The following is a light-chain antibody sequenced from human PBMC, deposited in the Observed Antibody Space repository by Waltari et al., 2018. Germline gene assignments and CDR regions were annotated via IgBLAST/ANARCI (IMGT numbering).Light chain of an antibody. CDR3: CSFAGYGIYV. CDR1: NRSVPILPL. Sequence: QPALPQPASVTGSPGTSITLASPAVNRSVPILPLISWYQHHPGRNPRLLNYEISQRPSGISNRFSGSKSGNTASLTISGLQPEDEADYFCCSFAGYGIYVFGSGTQVSVL. J-gene: IGLJ1*01. CDR2: EIS. V-gene: IGLV2-23*02.